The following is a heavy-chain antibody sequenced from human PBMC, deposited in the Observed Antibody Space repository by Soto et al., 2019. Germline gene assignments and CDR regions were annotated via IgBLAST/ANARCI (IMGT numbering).Heavy chain of an antibody. CDR1: GFTFSSFA. Sequence: GSLRLSCAASGFTFSSFAMTWVRQAPGTGLECISIISDNGVSTFYADSVKGRFTISRDNSKNTLYLQMDSLRADDTAVYYCAKDSQRITMIVVVITGYYLDYWGQGNLVTVYS. J-gene: IGHJ4*02. V-gene: IGHV3-23*01. D-gene: IGHD3-22*01. CDR2: ISDNGVST. CDR3: AKDSQRITMIVVVITGYYLDY.